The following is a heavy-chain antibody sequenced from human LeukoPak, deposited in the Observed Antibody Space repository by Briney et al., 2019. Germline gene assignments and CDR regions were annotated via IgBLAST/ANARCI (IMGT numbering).Heavy chain of an antibody. Sequence: SVKVSCKASGGTFSSYAISWVRQAPGQGLEWMGGIIPIFGTANYAQKFQGRVTITADESTTTAYMELSSLRSEDTAVYYCARVHGSGSWDAFDIWGQGTMVTVSS. CDR3: ARVHGSGSWDAFDI. V-gene: IGHV1-69*01. J-gene: IGHJ3*02. CDR2: IIPIFGTA. CDR1: GGTFSSYA. D-gene: IGHD3-10*01.